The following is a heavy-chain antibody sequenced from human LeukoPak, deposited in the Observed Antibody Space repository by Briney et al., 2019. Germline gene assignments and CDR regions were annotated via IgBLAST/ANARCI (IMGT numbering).Heavy chain of an antibody. J-gene: IGHJ4*02. CDR2: IYYSGST. CDR1: GGSISSYY. CDR3: ARYSLSSIAAQPGDFVDY. V-gene: IGHV4-59*08. Sequence: SETLSLTCTVSGGSISSYYWSWIRQPPGKGLEWIGYIYYSGSTYYNPSLKSRVTISVDTSKNQFSLKLSSVTAADTAVYYCARYSLSSIAAQPGDFVDYWGQGTLVTVSS. D-gene: IGHD6-6*01.